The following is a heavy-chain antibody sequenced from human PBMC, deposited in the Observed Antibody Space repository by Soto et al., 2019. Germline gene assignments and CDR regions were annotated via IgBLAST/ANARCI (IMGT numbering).Heavy chain of an antibody. Sequence: QVQLMQSGAEVKKPGASVKVSCKASGYTFTTYDINWVRQAPGQGLEWMGWMNPNRTNTGYAEKFQGRVTMTRDPSISTAYMELSSLRYDDTAVYYCVRGGFLSHDHVIIAPATLGFDPWGQGTLVTVSS. CDR1: GYTFTTYD. D-gene: IGHD2-2*01. J-gene: IGHJ5*02. CDR3: VRGGFLSHDHVIIAPATLGFDP. V-gene: IGHV1-8*01. CDR2: MNPNRTNT.